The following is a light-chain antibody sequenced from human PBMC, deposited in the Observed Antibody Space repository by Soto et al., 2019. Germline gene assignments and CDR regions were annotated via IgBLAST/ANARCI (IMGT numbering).Light chain of an antibody. CDR1: SSDVGGYNS. CDR2: DVT. Sequence: QSALTQPASVSGSPGQSITISCTGTSSDVGGYNSVSWYRQDPGKAPKLMIYDVTNRPSGVSNRFSGSKSGNTASLTISGLQVEDEADYYCCSYTSSTNYVFGAGTKVTVL. V-gene: IGLV2-14*01. J-gene: IGLJ1*01. CDR3: CSYTSSTNYV.